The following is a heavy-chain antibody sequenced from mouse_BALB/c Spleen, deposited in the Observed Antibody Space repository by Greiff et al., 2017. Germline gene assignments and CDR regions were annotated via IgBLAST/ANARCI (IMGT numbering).Heavy chain of an antibody. D-gene: IGHD3-1*01. CDR2: IDTSDSYT. CDR1: GYTFTDYW. Sequence: VKLQQPGAELVMPGASVKMSCKASGYTFTDYWMHWVKQRPGQGLEWIGAIDTSDSYTSYNQKFKGKATLTVDESSSTAYMQLSSLTSEDSAVYYCARGMAARATGAMDYWGQGTSVTVSS. J-gene: IGHJ4*01. CDR3: ARGMAARATGAMDY. V-gene: IGHV1-69*01.